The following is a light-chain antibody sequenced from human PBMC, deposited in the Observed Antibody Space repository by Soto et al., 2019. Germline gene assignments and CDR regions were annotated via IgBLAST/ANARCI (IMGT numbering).Light chain of an antibody. J-gene: IGLJ1*01. CDR2: CNS. CDR1: SSNIGAGYD. V-gene: IGLV1-40*01. CDR3: QSYDSSLSAAV. Sequence: QSVLTQPPSVSGAPGQRVTISCTGSSSNIGAGYDVHWYQQLPGTAPKLLIYCNSNRPSGVPDRFSGSKSGTSASLAITGLQAEDDAYYYCQSYDSSLSAAVFGTGTKLTVL.